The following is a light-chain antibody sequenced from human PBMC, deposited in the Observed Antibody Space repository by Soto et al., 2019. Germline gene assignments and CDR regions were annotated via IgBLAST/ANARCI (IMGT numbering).Light chain of an antibody. CDR1: QSVDRY. Sequence: VLTQSPDTLSLSPGETATLSCRASQSVDRYVAWYQQKVGQAPRLLIYGASNRASGIPDRFSGSGSGTDFTLSISRLEPEDFAVYYCQQYGSSPRTFGQGTKVEIK. J-gene: IGKJ1*01. CDR3: QQYGSSPRT. CDR2: GAS. V-gene: IGKV3-20*01.